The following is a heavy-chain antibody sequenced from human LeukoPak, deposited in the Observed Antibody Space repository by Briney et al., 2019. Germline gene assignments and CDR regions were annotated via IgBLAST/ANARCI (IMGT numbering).Heavy chain of an antibody. J-gene: IGHJ4*02. Sequence: MASETLSLTCTVSGGSISSGSYYWSWIRQPAGKGLEWIGRIYTSGSTNYNPSLKSRVTISVDTSKNQFSLKLSSVTAADTAVYYCARTRVPAARGRRSYFDYWGQGTLVTVSS. D-gene: IGHD2-2*01. CDR3: ARTRVPAARGRRSYFDY. V-gene: IGHV4-61*02. CDR1: GGSISSGSYY. CDR2: IYTSGST.